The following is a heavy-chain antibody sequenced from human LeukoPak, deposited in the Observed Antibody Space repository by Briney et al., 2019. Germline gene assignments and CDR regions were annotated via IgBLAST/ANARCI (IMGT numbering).Heavy chain of an antibody. CDR3: ARGRNWNTYYFDY. D-gene: IGHD1/OR15-1a*01. CDR2: INHSGST. V-gene: IGHV4-34*01. CDR1: GGSFSGYY. Sequence: PSETLSLTCAVYGGSFSGYYWSWIRQPPGKGLEWIGEINHSGSTNYNPSLKSRVTLSVDTSKNQFSLKLSSVTAADTAVYYCARGRNWNTYYFDYWGQGTLVTVSS. J-gene: IGHJ4*02.